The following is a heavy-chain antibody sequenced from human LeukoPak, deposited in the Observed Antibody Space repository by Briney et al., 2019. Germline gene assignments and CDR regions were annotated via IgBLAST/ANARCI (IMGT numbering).Heavy chain of an antibody. CDR3: ARDTSRDYYDSSGSFDY. CDR1: GFTFSSYW. V-gene: IGHV3-74*01. D-gene: IGHD3-22*01. Sequence: GGSLRLSCAASGFTFSSYWMHWVRQAPGKGLVWVSRINSDGSSTSYADSVKGRFTISRDNAKNTLYLQMNSLRAEDTAVYYCARDTSRDYYDSSGSFDYWGQGTLVTVSS. CDR2: INSDGSST. J-gene: IGHJ4*02.